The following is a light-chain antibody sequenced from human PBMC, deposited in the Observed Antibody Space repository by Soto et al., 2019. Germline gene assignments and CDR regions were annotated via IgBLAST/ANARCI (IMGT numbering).Light chain of an antibody. V-gene: IGKV3-20*01. J-gene: IGKJ2*01. CDR1: QSVSSSQ. Sequence: EIVLTQSPGTLSLSPGERATLSCRASQSVSSSQLAWYHQKPGQAPRLLIYGASTTATGIPDRFSGGGSGTDFTLTISRLEPEDFAVYYCQQFGSSPEYTFGQGTKLEVK. CDR2: GAS. CDR3: QQFGSSPEYT.